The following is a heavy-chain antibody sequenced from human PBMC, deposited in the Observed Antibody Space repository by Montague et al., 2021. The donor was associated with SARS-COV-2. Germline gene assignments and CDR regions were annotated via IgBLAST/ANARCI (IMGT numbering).Heavy chain of an antibody. J-gene: IGHJ6*03. D-gene: IGHD3-10*01. CDR2: INHGGST. V-gene: IGHV4-34*01. CDR3: ARLRDGVVPSPILGVGPYYSYYCRDV. CDR1: GGSFSGNY. Sequence: SETLSLTCAVYGGSFSGNYWNWIRQPPGKGLEWIGEINHGGSTNYNPSLKSRLTISADTSKNQFSLKLTSVAAADTAVYYCARLRDGVVPSPILGVGPYYSYYCRDVWGKGTTVTVSS.